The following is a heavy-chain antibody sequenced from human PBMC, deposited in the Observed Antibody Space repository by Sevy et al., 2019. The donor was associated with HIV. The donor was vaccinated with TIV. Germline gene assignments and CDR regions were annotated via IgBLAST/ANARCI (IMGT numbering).Heavy chain of an antibody. CDR3: TKGHQGLGM. J-gene: IGHJ4*02. D-gene: IGHD6-19*01. Sequence: GGSLRLSCAASGFPFSSHWMTWVRQAPGKGLDWVASIKHDGSEMYYVDSVKGRFTISRDNAKNSVYLQMNSLRVEDTVMYYCTKGHQGLGMWGQGTLVTVSS. CDR1: GFPFSSHW. CDR2: IKHDGSEM. V-gene: IGHV3-7*01.